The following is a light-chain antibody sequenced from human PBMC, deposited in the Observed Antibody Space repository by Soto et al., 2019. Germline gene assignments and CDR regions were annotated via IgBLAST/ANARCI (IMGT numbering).Light chain of an antibody. J-gene: IGLJ1*01. V-gene: IGLV2-14*01. CDR1: SGDIGSYNY. CDR2: AVS. CDR3: SSYTRSTTHV. Sequence: QSVLTQPASVSGSPGQSITISCTGTSGDIGSYNYVSWFQHHPGKAPKLILFAVSDRPSGVSNRFSGSRYGNTASLTISGLQPEDEAIYYCSSYTRSTTHVFGTGTKVTVL.